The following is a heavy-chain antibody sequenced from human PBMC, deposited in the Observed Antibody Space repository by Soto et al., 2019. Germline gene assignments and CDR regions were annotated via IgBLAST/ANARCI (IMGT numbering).Heavy chain of an antibody. J-gene: IGHJ4*02. D-gene: IGHD5-12*01. Sequence: EVQLVESGGGLVQPGGSLRLSCAASGFTFSDYGVNWVRQAPGKGLEWISYISSGSDTIYYADSVKGRFTISRDDAKNSLFLRMTSLRDEDTAVYYCARVSTTWEDDYWGQGTLVTVSS. CDR2: ISSGSDTI. CDR1: GFTFSDYG. CDR3: ARVSTTWEDDY. V-gene: IGHV3-48*02.